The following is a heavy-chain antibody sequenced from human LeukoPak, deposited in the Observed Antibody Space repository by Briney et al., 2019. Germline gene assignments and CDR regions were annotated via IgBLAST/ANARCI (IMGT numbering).Heavy chain of an antibody. CDR2: INHSGST. CDR3: ARRDGPYSRQRGYFDY. CDR1: GGSFSGYY. Sequence: SETLSLTCAVYGGSFSGYYWSWIRQPPGKGLEWIGEINHSGSTNYNPSLKSRVTTSVDTSKNQFSLKLSSVTAADTAVYYCARRDGPYSRQRGYFDYWGQGTLVTVSS. J-gene: IGHJ4*02. V-gene: IGHV4-34*01. D-gene: IGHD6-13*01.